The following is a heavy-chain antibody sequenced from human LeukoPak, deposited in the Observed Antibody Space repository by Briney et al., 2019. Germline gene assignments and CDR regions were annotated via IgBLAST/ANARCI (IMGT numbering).Heavy chain of an antibody. CDR1: GGSISSYY. CDR3: AREIWSNAYVWGSYRYYFDY. J-gene: IGHJ4*02. V-gene: IGHV4-4*07. CDR2: IYTSGST. D-gene: IGHD3-16*02. Sequence: SETLSLTCTVSGGSISSYYWSWIRQPAGKGLEWIGRIYTSGSTNYNPSLKSRVTMSVDTSKNQFSLKLSSVTAADTAVYYCAREIWSNAYVWGSYRYYFDYWGQGTLVTVSS.